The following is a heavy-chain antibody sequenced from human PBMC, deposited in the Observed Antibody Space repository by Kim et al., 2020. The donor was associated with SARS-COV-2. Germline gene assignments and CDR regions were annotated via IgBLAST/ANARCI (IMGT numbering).Heavy chain of an antibody. J-gene: IGHJ4*02. D-gene: IGHD2-15*01. Sequence: GGSLRLSCAASGFSVSSTYMSWVRRARGKGLEWDSGIYSDTETYHSDSAKGRFTISRDNSKNTLYLQMNSLRVDDTAVYYYTKENKDRTIGLWGLGTLVTVAS. V-gene: IGHV3-53*01. CDR2: IYSDTET. CDR3: TKENKDRTIGL. CDR1: GFSVSSTY.